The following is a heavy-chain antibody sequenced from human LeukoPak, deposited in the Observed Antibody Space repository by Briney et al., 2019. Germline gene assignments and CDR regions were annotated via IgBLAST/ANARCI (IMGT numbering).Heavy chain of an antibody. CDR3: ARDRGGYYDGHDAFDI. CDR2: IYYSVRT. Sequence: TSETLSLTCSVSGGSISNSSYYWGWIRQPPGKGLEWIGSIYYSVRTYYNPSLKSRVTISVDTSKNQFSLKLSSVTAADTAVYYCARDRGGYYDGHDAFDIWGQGTMVTVSS. V-gene: IGHV4-39*02. J-gene: IGHJ3*02. CDR1: GGSISNSSYY. D-gene: IGHD3-22*01.